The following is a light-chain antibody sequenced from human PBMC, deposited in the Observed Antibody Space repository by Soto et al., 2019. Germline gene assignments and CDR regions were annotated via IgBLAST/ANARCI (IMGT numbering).Light chain of an antibody. Sequence: DIQMTQSPSSLSASVGDRVTITCRASQSISSYLNWYQQKPGKAPKFLIYEASTLERGVPSRFSGSGSGTEFTLTISSLQPDDFATYYCQQYNSYPYSFGQGTKWIS. J-gene: IGKJ2*01. CDR2: EAS. V-gene: IGKV1-5*03. CDR3: QQYNSYPYS. CDR1: QSISSY.